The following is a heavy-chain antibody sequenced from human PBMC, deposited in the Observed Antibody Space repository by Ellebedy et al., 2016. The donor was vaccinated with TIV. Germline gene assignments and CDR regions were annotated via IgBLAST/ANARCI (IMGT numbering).Heavy chain of an antibody. Sequence: GSLRLSCSVSTGSISRNYWSWIRQPPGKGLEWIGYIYYSGSTNYNPSLKSRVTISLDTSKNQFSLTLSSVSAADTAVYYCARLVAVTGTTDCFDYWGQGILVTVSS. V-gene: IGHV4-59*08. D-gene: IGHD1-7*01. J-gene: IGHJ4*02. CDR2: IYYSGST. CDR1: TGSISRNY. CDR3: ARLVAVTGTTDCFDY.